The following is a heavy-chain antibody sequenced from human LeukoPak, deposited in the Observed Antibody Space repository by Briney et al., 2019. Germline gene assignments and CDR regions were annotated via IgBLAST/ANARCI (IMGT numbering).Heavy chain of an antibody. Sequence: SETLSLTCAVYGGSFSSYYWSWIRQPPGKGLEWIGEINHSGSTNYNPSLKSRVTISVDTSKNQFSLKLSSVTAADTAVYYCARNHRITPNAYYFDYWGQGTLVTVSS. CDR2: INHSGST. J-gene: IGHJ4*02. CDR3: ARNHRITPNAYYFDY. CDR1: GGSFSSYY. V-gene: IGHV4-34*01. D-gene: IGHD4-23*01.